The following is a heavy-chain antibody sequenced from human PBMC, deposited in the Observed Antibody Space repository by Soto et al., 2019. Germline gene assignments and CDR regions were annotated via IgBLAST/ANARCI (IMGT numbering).Heavy chain of an antibody. CDR3: ARVRGLGGYCSGGSCYYYYYGMDV. V-gene: IGHV1-8*01. CDR1: GYTFTSYD. J-gene: IGHJ6*02. Sequence: QVQLVQSGAEVKKPGASVKVSCKASGYTFTSYDINWVRQATGQGLEWMGWMNPNSGNTGYAQKFQGRVTMTRNTFISTAYMELSSLRSEDTAVYYCARVRGLGGYCSGGSCYYYYYGMDVWGQGTTVTVSS. D-gene: IGHD2-15*01. CDR2: MNPNSGNT.